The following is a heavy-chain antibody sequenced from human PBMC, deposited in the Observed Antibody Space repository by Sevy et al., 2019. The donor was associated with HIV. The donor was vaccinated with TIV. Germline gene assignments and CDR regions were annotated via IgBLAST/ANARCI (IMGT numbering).Heavy chain of an antibody. CDR2: INPSDGNR. V-gene: IGHV1-18*01. Sequence: ASVKVSCKTSGYTFTDYGLGWVRQAPGQGLEWVSWINPSDGNRNYAQRLQGRVTMTTDTATRTAYLELWSLRSDDTAIYYCARDVTGNYYVDYWGQGTLVTVSS. CDR1: GYTFTDYG. CDR3: ARDVTGNYYVDY. D-gene: IGHD1-26*01. J-gene: IGHJ4*02.